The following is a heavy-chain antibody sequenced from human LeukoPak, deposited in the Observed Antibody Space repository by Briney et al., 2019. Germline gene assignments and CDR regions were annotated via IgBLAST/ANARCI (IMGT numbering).Heavy chain of an antibody. Sequence: GGSLRLSCTASEFTFDGYAMHWVRQAPGKGLEWVAFIHSDGSLKYYADSVEGRFTISRDSSKNTLFLQMNSLRPEDTAVYFCAKDLNPQRPFNCWCEGTLVAVSS. V-gene: IGHV3-30*02. CDR1: EFTFDGYA. CDR3: AKDLNPQRPFNC. J-gene: IGHJ4*02. CDR2: IHSDGSLK.